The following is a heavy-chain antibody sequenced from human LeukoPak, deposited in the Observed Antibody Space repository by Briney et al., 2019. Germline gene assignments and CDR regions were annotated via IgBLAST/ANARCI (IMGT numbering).Heavy chain of an antibody. J-gene: IGHJ4*02. Sequence: GESLKISCNTSGYNFTNYWIGWVRQMPGKGLEWMGIIFPDDSDTKYSPSFQGQVTISADKSTSTTYLQWSSLKAADTDMYYCARQAYCPKNNCFLLEYYYFESWGQGTLVSVS. CDR1: GYNFTNYW. CDR2: IFPDDSDT. CDR3: ARQAYCPKNNCFLLEYYYFES. D-gene: IGHD3-3*01. V-gene: IGHV5-51*01.